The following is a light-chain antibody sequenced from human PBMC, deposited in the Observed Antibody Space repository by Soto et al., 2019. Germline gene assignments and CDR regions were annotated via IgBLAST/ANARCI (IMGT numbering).Light chain of an antibody. CDR1: QYIASN. Sequence: EVIMTQSPATLSVSPGARATLSCRASQYIASNLAWYRQKPGQAPRLLIYRASTRATGIPARISGSGSWTEFTLTISSLQSEDFAVYYCQQYNNWPPLTFGGGTKVEIK. CDR3: QQYNNWPPLT. J-gene: IGKJ4*01. CDR2: RAS. V-gene: IGKV3-15*01.